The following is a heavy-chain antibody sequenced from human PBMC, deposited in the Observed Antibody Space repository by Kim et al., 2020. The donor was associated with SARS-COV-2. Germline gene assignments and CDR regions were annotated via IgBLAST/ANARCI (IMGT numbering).Heavy chain of an antibody. V-gene: IGHV6-1*01. D-gene: IGHD2-21*02. Sequence: YNDYAVSVKSRITIHPDTSKNQFSLQLNSVTPEDTAVYYCARAMTRFSDYWGQGTLVTVSS. J-gene: IGHJ4*02. CDR3: ARAMTRFSDY. CDR2: YN.